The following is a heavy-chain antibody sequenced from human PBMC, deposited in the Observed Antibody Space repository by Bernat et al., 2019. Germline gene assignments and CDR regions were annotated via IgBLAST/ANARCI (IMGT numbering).Heavy chain of an antibody. D-gene: IGHD2-2*01. Sequence: QVQLQQWGAGLLKPSETLSLTCAVYGGSFSGYYWSWIRQPPGKGLEWIGEINHSGSTNYNPSLTCRVTISLDTSKNQFSLKLSSVTAAVTAVYYCAREPLRGYCSSTSCYRRWFDPWGQGTLVTVSS. V-gene: IGHV4-34*01. J-gene: IGHJ5*02. CDR2: INHSGST. CDR3: AREPLRGYCSSTSCYRRWFDP. CDR1: GGSFSGYY.